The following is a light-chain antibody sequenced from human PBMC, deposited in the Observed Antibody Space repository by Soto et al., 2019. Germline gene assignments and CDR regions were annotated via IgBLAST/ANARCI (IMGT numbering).Light chain of an antibody. CDR1: QGISSY. CDR2: AAS. Sequence: DIQLTQSPSFLSASVGDRVTITCRASQGISSYLAWYQQKPGKAPKLLIYAASTLPSGVPSRFSGSGSGTEFALTISSLQPEDFATYYCQQLNSYPITFGQGTRLENK. V-gene: IGKV1-9*01. CDR3: QQLNSYPIT. J-gene: IGKJ5*01.